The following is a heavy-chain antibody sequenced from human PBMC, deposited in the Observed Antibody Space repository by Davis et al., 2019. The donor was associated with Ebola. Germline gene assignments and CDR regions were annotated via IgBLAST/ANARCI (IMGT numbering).Heavy chain of an antibody. J-gene: IGHJ6*02. D-gene: IGHD6-13*01. CDR2: IYPGDSDT. CDR3: ARARAAHYYYYGMDV. Sequence: GESLKISCKGSGYSFTSYWIGWVRQMPGKGLEWMGIIYPGDSDTRYSPSFQGQVTISADKSISTAYLQWSSLKASDTAMYYCARARAAHYYYYGMDVWGQGTTVTVSS. V-gene: IGHV5-51*01. CDR1: GYSFTSYW.